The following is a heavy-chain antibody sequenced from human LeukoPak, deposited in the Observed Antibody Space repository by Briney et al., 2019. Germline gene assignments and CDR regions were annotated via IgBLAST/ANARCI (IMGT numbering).Heavy chain of an antibody. CDR2: IRYDGSNK. CDR1: GFTFSSYG. CDR3: AKDETYYDFWSGYSRGIGDGY. D-gene: IGHD3-3*01. J-gene: IGHJ4*02. V-gene: IGHV3-30*02. Sequence: GGSLRLSCAASGFTFSSYGMHWVRQAPGKGLEWVAFIRYDGSNKYYADSVKGRFTISRDNSKNTLYLQMNSLRAEDTAVYYCAKDETYYDFWSGYSRGIGDGYWGQETLVTVSS.